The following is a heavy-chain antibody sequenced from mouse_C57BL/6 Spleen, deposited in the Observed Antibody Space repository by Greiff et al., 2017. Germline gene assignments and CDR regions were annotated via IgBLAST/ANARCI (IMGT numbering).Heavy chain of an antibody. CDR1: GFSLTSYA. CDR2: IWTGGGP. CDR3: ARSYYYGSSYVIAMDY. J-gene: IGHJ4*01. D-gene: IGHD1-1*01. Sequence: VQLQQSGPGLVAPSQSLSITCTVSGFSLTSYAISWVRQPPGKGLEWLGVIWTGGGPNYNSALKSRLSISKDNSKSQVFLKMNSLQTDDTDRYYCARSYYYGSSYVIAMDYWGQGTSVTVSS. V-gene: IGHV2-9-1*01.